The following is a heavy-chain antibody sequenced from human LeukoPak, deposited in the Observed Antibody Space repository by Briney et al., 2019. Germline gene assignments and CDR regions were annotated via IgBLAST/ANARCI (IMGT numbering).Heavy chain of an antibody. CDR1: GFTFSIYA. CDR2: ISYEGSNK. D-gene: IGHD3/OR15-3a*01. V-gene: IGHV3-30-3*01. J-gene: IGHJ4*02. CDR3: ARDAALWTGGFDY. Sequence: GGSLRLSCAASGFTFSIYAMYWVREAPGKGLEWGGVISYEGSNKYYADSVKGRFTMSRDNSKNTLYLQMNSLRAEDTAVYYCARDAALWTGGFDYWGQGTLVTVSS.